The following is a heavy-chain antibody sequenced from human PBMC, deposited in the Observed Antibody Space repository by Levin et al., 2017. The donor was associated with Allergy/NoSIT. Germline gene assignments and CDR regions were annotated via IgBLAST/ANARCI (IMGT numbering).Heavy chain of an antibody. CDR1: GFTFSSYW. Sequence: GESLKISCAASGFTFSSYWMHWVRQATRKGLVWVLRMNSDGSSTGYADSVKGRFTISRDNAKNTLYLQMNSLRAEDTAVYYCVRWTYGSGPMDVWGQGTTVTVSS. V-gene: IGHV3-74*01. CDR2: MNSDGSST. D-gene: IGHD3-10*01. J-gene: IGHJ6*02. CDR3: VRWTYGSGPMDV.